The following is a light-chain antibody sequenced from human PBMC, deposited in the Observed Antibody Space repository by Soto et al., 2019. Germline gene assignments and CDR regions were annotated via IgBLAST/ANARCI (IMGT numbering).Light chain of an antibody. V-gene: IGKV3-20*01. CDR1: QSITSSY. Sequence: VLTQSPGTLSLSPGEGATLSCRASQSITSSYLAWYQQKPGQAPRLLIYGAFNRATGIPDRFSGSGSGTDFTITISRLEPEELAVYYCQQYGSSRYTFGQGTKLEIK. CDR3: QQYGSSRYT. J-gene: IGKJ2*01. CDR2: GAF.